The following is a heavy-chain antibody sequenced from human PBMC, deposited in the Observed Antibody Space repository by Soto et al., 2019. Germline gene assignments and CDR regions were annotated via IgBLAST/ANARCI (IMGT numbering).Heavy chain of an antibody. D-gene: IGHD5-12*01. CDR2: IYYSGST. J-gene: IGHJ6*02. CDR3: ARHQRGYSGYDYYYGMDV. V-gene: IGHV4-59*08. Sequence: QVQLQESGPGLVKPSETLSLTCTVSGGSISSYYWSWIRQPPGKGLEWIGYIYYSGSTNYNPSLKSRVTISVDTSKNQFSLKLSSVTAADTAVYYCARHQRGYSGYDYYYGMDVWGQGTTVTVSS. CDR1: GGSISSYY.